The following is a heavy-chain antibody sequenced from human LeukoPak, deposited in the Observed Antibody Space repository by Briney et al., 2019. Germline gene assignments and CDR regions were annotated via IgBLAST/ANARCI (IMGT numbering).Heavy chain of an antibody. J-gene: IGHJ4*02. V-gene: IGHV1-18*01. CDR1: GYTFTSYG. CDR2: ISAYNGNT. Sequence: ASVKVSCEASGYTFTSYGISWVRQAPGQGLEWMGWISAYNGNTNYAQKLQGRVTMTTDTSTSTAYMELRSLRSDDTAVYYCARDQYYYDSSGYLYYFDYWGQGTLVTVSS. CDR3: ARDQYYYDSSGYLYYFDY. D-gene: IGHD3-22*01.